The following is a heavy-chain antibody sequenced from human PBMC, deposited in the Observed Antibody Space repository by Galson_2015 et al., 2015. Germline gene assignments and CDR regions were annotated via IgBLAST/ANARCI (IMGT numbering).Heavy chain of an antibody. D-gene: IGHD1-1*01. J-gene: IGHJ4*02. CDR1: GYTFTGYY. CDR2: INPNSGGT. Sequence: SVKVSCKASGYTFTGYYMHWVRQAPGQGLEWMGRINPNSGGTNYAQKFQGRVTMTRDTSISTAYMELSRLRSDDTAVYYCARDAYQTAGYDYWGQGTLVTVSS. V-gene: IGHV1-2*06. CDR3: ARDAYQTAGYDY.